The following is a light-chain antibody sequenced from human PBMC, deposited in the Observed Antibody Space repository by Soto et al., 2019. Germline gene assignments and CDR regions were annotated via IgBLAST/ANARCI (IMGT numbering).Light chain of an antibody. CDR1: SSDVGGYNY. J-gene: IGLJ1*01. CDR3: ISYTSSSTSYV. CDR2: EVS. V-gene: IGLV2-14*01. Sequence: QSALTQPASVSGSPGQSISISCTGTSSDVGGYNYVAWYQQHPGKVPRLIIYEVSNRPSGVSNRFSGSKSGSTASLTISGPQAEDEADYYCISYTSSSTSYVFGTGTKVTV.